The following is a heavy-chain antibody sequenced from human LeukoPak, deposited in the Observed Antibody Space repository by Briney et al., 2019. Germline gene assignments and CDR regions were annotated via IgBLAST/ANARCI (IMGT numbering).Heavy chain of an antibody. V-gene: IGHV1-69*13. D-gene: IGHD6-13*01. CDR1: GGTFSSYA. J-gene: IGHJ3*02. Sequence: ASVKVSCKASGGTFSSYAISWVRQAPGQGLEWMGGIIPIFGTANYAQKFQGRVTITADESTSTAYMELSSLRSEDTAVYYCARDARGAAAADDAFDIWGQGTMVTVSS. CDR2: IIPIFGTA. CDR3: ARDARGAAAADDAFDI.